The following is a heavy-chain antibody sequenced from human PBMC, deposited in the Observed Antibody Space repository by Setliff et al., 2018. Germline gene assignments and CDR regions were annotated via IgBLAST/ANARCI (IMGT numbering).Heavy chain of an antibody. Sequence: VASVKVSCKASGYTFSTHGISWVRQAPGRGLEWLAWIGLYSGETNFALNIRDRLTMTTDISTTTVYMELRGLTSDDTAVYYCARARIAVAGSDLDYWGQGTLVTVSS. CDR1: GYTFSTHG. CDR3: ARARIAVAGSDLDY. J-gene: IGHJ4*02. V-gene: IGHV1-18*04. D-gene: IGHD6-19*01. CDR2: IGLYSGET.